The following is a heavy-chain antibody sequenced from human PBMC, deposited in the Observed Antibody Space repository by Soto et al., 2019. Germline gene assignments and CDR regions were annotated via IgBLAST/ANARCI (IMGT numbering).Heavy chain of an antibody. J-gene: IGHJ5*01. D-gene: IGHD2-15*01. CDR1: GDSISTVDYF. Sequence: QVHLLESGPGLVKPSQTLSLTCSVSGDSISTVDYFWAWIRQPPGQALEYIGYIYKSTTTYYNPSFEGRVAFSLDTSKSQFSLTVTSVTAADTAVYFCARGRYCLTGRCFPNWFDSWGQGTLVTVSS. CDR3: ARGRYCLTGRCFPNWFDS. CDR2: IYKSTTT. V-gene: IGHV4-30-4*01.